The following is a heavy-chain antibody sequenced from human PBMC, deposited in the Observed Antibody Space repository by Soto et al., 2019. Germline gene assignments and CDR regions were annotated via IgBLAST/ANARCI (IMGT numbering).Heavy chain of an antibody. CDR1: GLSFSGYY. CDR2: INHSGST. D-gene: IGHD3-10*01. Sequence: SETLSLTCAVYGLSFSGYYWSWIRQPPGKGLEWIGEINHSGSTNYNPSLKSRVTISVDTSKNQFSLKLSSVTAADTAVYYCATSQTAITSGSYNYWGQGTLVTVSS. V-gene: IGHV4-34*01. J-gene: IGHJ4*02. CDR3: ATSQTAITSGSYNY.